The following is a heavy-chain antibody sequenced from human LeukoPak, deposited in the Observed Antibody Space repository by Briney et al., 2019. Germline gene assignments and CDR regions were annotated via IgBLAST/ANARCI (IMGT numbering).Heavy chain of an antibody. CDR1: GFTFSGYA. D-gene: IGHD4-23*01. J-gene: IGHJ4*02. V-gene: IGHV3-30-3*01. CDR2: LSYDGSNK. Sequence: PGGSLRLSCAASGFTFSGYAMHWVREAPGKGLEWVAVLSYDGSNKYYADSVKGGFTISRENSKNTLYLQMNSLRAEDTRVYYCARGGHLKYGGKKGPVGRQIDSWGQGTLVTVSS. CDR3: ARGGHLKYGGKKGPVGRQIDS.